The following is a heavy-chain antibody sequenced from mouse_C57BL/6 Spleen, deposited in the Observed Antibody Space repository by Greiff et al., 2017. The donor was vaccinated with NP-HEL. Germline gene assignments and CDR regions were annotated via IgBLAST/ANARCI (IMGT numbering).Heavy chain of an antibody. J-gene: IGHJ2*01. Sequence: EVQMVESGGGLVQPGGSMKLSCVASGFTFSNYWMNWVRQSPEKGLAWVAQIRLKSDNNPTNYAVSVKGRFTISRDKSKSSVSLQMHYLRAEDTGIYYCTSSYGSSQYYFDYWRPGTTLSVSS. D-gene: IGHD1-1*01. CDR2: IRLKSDNNPT. CDR1: GFTFSNYW. CDR3: TSSYGSSQYYFDY. V-gene: IGHV6-3*01.